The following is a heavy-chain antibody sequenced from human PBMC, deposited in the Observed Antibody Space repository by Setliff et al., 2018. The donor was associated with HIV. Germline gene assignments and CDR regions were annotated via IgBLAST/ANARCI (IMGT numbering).Heavy chain of an antibody. CDR3: AKDSRRGDAYNVGVFDF. V-gene: IGHV3-23*01. CDR1: EFTFSSYA. D-gene: IGHD3-10*01. J-gene: IGHJ3*01. CDR2: ISGSCGTK. Sequence: PGGSLRLSCVASEFTFSSYAMNWVRQAPGKGLEWVSTISGSCGTKYYADSVKGRFTISRDNSKNTLYLRMDSLRAEDTAIYYCAKDSRRGDAYNVGVFDFWGQGTMVTVSS.